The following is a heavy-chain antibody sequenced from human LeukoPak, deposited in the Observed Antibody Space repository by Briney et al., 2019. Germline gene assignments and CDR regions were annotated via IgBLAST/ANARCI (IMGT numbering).Heavy chain of an antibody. J-gene: IGHJ4*02. D-gene: IGHD1-26*01. CDR1: GFTFSDHY. CDR2: TRNKAHSYTT. V-gene: IGHV3-72*01. Sequence: GGSLRLSCAASGFTFSDHYMDWVRQAPGKGLEWVGRTRNKAHSYTTEYAASVKGRFTISRDDSKNSLYLQMNSLKTEDTAVYYCTRDVYSGAWGQGTLVTVSS. CDR3: TRDVYSGA.